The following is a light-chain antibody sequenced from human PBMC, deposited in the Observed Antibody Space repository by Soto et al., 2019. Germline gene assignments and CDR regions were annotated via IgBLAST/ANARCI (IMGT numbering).Light chain of an antibody. CDR3: QSYDNTLKGCV. CDR1: SSNFGADYE. J-gene: IGLJ1*01. CDR2: GNT. Sequence: SVLEPPPPVSGGPGGRVIIPFTRGSSNFGADYEVHWYQQLPGTAPKLLIYGNTNRPSGVPDRFSGSKSGSSASLAITGLQAEDEAEYYCQSYDNTLKGCVFGTGTKVTVL. V-gene: IGLV1-40*01.